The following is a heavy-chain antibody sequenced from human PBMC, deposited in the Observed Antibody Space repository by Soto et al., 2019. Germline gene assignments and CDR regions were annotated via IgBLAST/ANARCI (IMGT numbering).Heavy chain of an antibody. CDR2: ISGSGGST. J-gene: IGHJ5*02. D-gene: IGHD3-10*01. V-gene: IGHV3-23*01. CDR1: GFTFSSYA. Sequence: GGSLRLSCAASGFTFSSYAMSWVRQEPGKGLEWVSAISGSGGSTYYADSVKGRFTISRDNSKNTLYLQMNSLRAEDTAVYYCAKDLFRSYYGSGTIPNWFDPWGQGTLVTVSS. CDR3: AKDLFRSYYGSGTIPNWFDP.